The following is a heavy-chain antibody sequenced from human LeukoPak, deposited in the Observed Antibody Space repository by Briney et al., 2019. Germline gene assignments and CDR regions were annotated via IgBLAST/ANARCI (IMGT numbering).Heavy chain of an antibody. D-gene: IGHD6-19*01. V-gene: IGHV4-59*01. Sequence: SETLSLTCTVSGGSISSYYWSWIQQPPGKGLEWIGYIYYSGSTNCNPSLKSRVTISVDTSKNQFSLKLSSVTAADTVVYYCARGIAVAEGIDYWGQGTLVTVSS. CDR2: IYYSGST. CDR1: GGSISSYY. CDR3: ARGIAVAEGIDY. J-gene: IGHJ4*02.